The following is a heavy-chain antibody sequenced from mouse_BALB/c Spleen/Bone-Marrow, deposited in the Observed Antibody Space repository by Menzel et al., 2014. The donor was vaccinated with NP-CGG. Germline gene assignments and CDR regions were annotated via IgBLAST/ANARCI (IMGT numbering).Heavy chain of an antibody. CDR3: ARGGANVDY. CDR2: TDTSDSYT. CDR1: GHTFTDHW. V-gene: IGHV1-69*01. J-gene: IGHJ2*01. Sequence: QVHLQQPGAELVMPGASVKMSCKASGHTFTDHWMHWVKQRPGQGLEWIGATDTSDSYTTYNQKFKGKATLTVDESSSTAYMQLSRLTSEDSAVYYCARGGANVDYWGQGTTLTVSS.